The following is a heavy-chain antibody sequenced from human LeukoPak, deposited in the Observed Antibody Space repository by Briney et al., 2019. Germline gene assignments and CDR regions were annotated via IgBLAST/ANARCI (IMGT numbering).Heavy chain of an antibody. CDR3: ARDSGLRFFDWLFVY. V-gene: IGHV3-66*02. Sequence: PGGSLRLSCAASGFTVNSNYMSWVRQAPGKGLEWVSVIYSGGSTYSADSVKGRFTISRDNSKNTLYLQMNSLRAEDTAVYYCARDSGLRFFDWLFVYWGQGTLVTVSS. D-gene: IGHD3-9*01. CDR1: GFTVNSNY. CDR2: IYSGGST. J-gene: IGHJ4*02.